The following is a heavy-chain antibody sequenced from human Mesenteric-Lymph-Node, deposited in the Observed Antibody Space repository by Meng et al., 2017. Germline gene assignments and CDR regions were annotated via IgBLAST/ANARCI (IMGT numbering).Heavy chain of an antibody. J-gene: IGHJ6*02. CDR2: MNPNNGNI. D-gene: IGHD6-19*01. CDR3: AVSLGSGVWFEGSMDV. Sequence: ASVKVSCKASGDTFTSYDINWVRQATGQGLEWMGWMNPNNGNIGYAQKFQDRVAMTRNTSINTAYMELTSLRSEDTAVYYCAVSLGSGVWFEGSMDVWGQGTTVTVSS. V-gene: IGHV1-8*01. CDR1: GDTFTSYD.